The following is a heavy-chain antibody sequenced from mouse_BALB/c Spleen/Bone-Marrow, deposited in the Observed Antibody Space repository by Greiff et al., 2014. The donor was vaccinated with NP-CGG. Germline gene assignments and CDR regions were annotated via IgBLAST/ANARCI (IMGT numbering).Heavy chain of an antibody. CDR2: INPNNGGT. CDR1: GYTFTEYT. V-gene: IGHV1-18*01. CDR3: ARGWLLRHYFDY. D-gene: IGHD2-3*01. Sequence: EVQLVESGPELVKPGASVKISCKTSGYTFTEYTMHWVKQSHAKSLEWIGGINPNNGGTSYNQKFKDKATWTVDKSSSTAYMELRSLTSEDSAVYYCARGWLLRHYFDYWGQGTTLTVSS. J-gene: IGHJ2*01.